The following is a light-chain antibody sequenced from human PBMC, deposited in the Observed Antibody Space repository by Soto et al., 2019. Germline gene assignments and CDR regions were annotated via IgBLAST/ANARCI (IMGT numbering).Light chain of an antibody. CDR2: DVT. V-gene: IGLV2-8*01. CDR1: SSDVGGYDY. Sequence: QSALTQPPSASGSPGQSVTISCTGASSDVGGYDYVSWYQQHPGKAPKLMIYDVTKRPSGVPDRFSGSKSGNTASLTVAGLQVEDEDEYYCSSYAGSSIPVAFGGGTKVTVL. J-gene: IGLJ2*01. CDR3: SSYAGSSIPVA.